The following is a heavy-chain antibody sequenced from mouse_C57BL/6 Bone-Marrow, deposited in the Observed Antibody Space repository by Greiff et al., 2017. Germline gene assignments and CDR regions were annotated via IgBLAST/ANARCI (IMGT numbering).Heavy chain of an antibody. CDR3: ARQNFDY. CDR1: GFTFSSYG. V-gene: IGHV5-6*01. Sequence: EVNLVESGGDLVKPGGSLKLSCAASGFTFSSYGMSWVRQTPDKRLEWVATISSGGSYTDYPDSVKGRFTISRDNAKNTLYLQMSSLKSEDTAMYYCARQNFDYWGQGTTLTVSS. CDR2: ISSGGSYT. J-gene: IGHJ2*01.